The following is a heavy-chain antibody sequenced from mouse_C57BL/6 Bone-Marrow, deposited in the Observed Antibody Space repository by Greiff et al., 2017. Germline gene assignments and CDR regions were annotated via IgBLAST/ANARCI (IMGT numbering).Heavy chain of an antibody. J-gene: IGHJ2*01. V-gene: IGHV1-50*01. CDR2: IDPSDSYT. D-gene: IGHD2-2*01. Sequence: VQLQQSGAELVKPGASVKLSCKASGYTFTSYWMQWVKQRPGQGLEWIGEIDPSDSYTNYNQKFKGKATLTVDTSSSTAYMQLSSLTSEDSAVYYCAGYGYDVNYWGQGTTLTVSS. CDR1: GYTFTSYW. CDR3: AGYGYDVNY.